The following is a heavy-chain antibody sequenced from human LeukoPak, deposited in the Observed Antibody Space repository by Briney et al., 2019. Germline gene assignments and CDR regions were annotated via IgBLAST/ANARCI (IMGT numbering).Heavy chain of an antibody. Sequence: PGMSLRLSCVTSGATISNYFLHWVRQAPGKGLEWVAVIWSDGSKEYYVDSVKGRFTISRDNSKNMVYLQMNSLRAEDTAVYYCAKAYGDYDYWGQGTLVTVSS. D-gene: IGHD4-17*01. CDR2: IWSDGSKE. J-gene: IGHJ4*02. CDR3: AKAYGDYDY. V-gene: IGHV3-33*06. CDR1: GATISNYF.